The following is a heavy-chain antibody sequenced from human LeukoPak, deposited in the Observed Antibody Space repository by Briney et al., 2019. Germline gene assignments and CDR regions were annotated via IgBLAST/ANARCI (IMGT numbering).Heavy chain of an antibody. J-gene: IGHJ4*02. CDR3: ARWTIQLWLKKYYFDY. Sequence: ASVKVPCKASGYTFTGYYMHWVRQAPGQGLEWMGWINPNSGGTNYAQKFQGRVTMTRDTSISTAYMELSRLRSDDTAVYYCARWTIQLWLKKYYFDYWGQGTLVTVSS. CDR1: GYTFTGYY. D-gene: IGHD5-18*01. V-gene: IGHV1-2*02. CDR2: INPNSGGT.